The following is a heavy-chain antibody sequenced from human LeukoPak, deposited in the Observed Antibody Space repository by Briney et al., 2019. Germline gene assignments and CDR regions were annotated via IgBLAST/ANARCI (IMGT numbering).Heavy chain of an antibody. D-gene: IGHD3-3*01. CDR1: GFTFSSHG. CDR3: ARSGSNDFWSGYNYMDV. Sequence: GRYLRLYCAASGFTFSSHGMHWVRQAPGKGLEWVADIWYDGSNKYYADSVKGRFTISRDNSKNTLYLQMNSLRAEDTAVYYCARSGSNDFWSGYNYMDVWGKGTTVTVSS. V-gene: IGHV3-33*08. J-gene: IGHJ6*03. CDR2: IWYDGSNK.